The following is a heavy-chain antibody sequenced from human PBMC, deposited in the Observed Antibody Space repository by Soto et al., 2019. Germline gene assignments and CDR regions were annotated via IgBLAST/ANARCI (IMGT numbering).Heavy chain of an antibody. V-gene: IGHV3-11*01. J-gene: IGHJ6*03. CDR2: ISSSGSTI. Sequence: PGGSLRLSCAASGFTFSDYYMSWIRQAPGKGLEWVSYISSSGSTIYYADSVKGRFTISRDNAKNSLYLQMNSLRAEDTAVYYCAREYSGYDYSFDYYYMDVWGKGTTVTVS. D-gene: IGHD5-12*01. CDR3: AREYSGYDYSFDYYYMDV. CDR1: GFTFSDYY.